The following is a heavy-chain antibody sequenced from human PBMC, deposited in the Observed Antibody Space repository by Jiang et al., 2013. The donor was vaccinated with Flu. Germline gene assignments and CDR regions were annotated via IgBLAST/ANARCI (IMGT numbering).Heavy chain of an antibody. CDR2: IHYSGTT. Sequence: VQLVESGPGLVRPSETLSLTCRVFDDSVRNFFWSWIRQTPGKGLEWIGFIHYSGTTKCTPSLKSRVSISIDTSKNQLSLKMTSVTAADTALYYCAAHRGAHGDYGSWFDPWGQGTQVTVSS. J-gene: IGHJ5*02. V-gene: IGHV4-59*08. CDR1: DDSVRNFF. CDR3: AAHRGAHGDYGSWFDP. D-gene: IGHD4-17*01.